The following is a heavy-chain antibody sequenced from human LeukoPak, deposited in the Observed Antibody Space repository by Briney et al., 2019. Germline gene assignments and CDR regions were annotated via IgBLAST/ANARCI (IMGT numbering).Heavy chain of an antibody. V-gene: IGHV4-34*01. D-gene: IGHD6-19*01. J-gene: IGHJ4*02. CDR1: GGSFSGYY. CDR3: ARQDEDSSGWYDY. CDR2: INHSGST. Sequence: SETLSLTCAVYGGSFSGYYWSWIRQPPGKGLEWIGEINHSGSTNYNPSLKSRVTISVDTSKNQFSLKLSSVTAADTAVYYCARQDEDSSGWYDYWGQGTLVTVSS.